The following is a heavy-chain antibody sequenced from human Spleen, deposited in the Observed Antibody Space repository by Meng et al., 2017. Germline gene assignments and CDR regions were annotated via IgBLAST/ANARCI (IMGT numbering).Heavy chain of an antibody. J-gene: IGHJ4*02. Sequence: GGSLRLSCAASGFNFGSYGMSWVRQAPGKGLEWVSTISGSGGSTFYADSVKGRFMMSRDNSKNTLSLQMNSLRGEDTALYYCAKYSYGLGDYFDYWGQGALVTVSS. CDR2: ISGSGGST. V-gene: IGHV3-23*01. D-gene: IGHD3-10*01. CDR3: AKYSYGLGDYFDY. CDR1: GFNFGSYG.